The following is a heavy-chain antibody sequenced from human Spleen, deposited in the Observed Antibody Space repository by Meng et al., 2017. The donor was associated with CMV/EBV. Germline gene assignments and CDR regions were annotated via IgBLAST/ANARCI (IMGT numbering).Heavy chain of an antibody. J-gene: IGHJ6*02. CDR3: ARGGLGSSDTDYYYYGMDV. D-gene: IGHD6-6*01. Sequence: SETLSLTCTVSGGSISSYYWSWIRQPAGKGLEWIGRIYTSGSTNYNPSLKSRVTMSVDTSKNQFSLKLSSVTAADTAVYYCARGGLGSSDTDYYYYGMDVWGQGTTVTVSS. CDR2: IYTSGST. CDR1: GGSISSYY. V-gene: IGHV4-4*07.